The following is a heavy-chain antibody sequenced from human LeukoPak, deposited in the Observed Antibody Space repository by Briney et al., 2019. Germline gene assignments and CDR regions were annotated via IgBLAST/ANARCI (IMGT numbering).Heavy chain of an antibody. D-gene: IGHD3-22*01. CDR2: IYHSGST. J-gene: IGHJ1*01. CDR1: GYSISSGYH. CDR3: ARVVQSTDSSGFYLPEYFQH. V-gene: IGHV4-38-2*02. Sequence: PSETLSLTCPVSGYSISSGYHWGWIRQPPGKGLEWIGSIYHSGSTYYNPSLKSRVTISVDTSKNQFSLKLRSVTAADTAVYYCARVVQSTDSSGFYLPEYFQHWGQGTLVTVSS.